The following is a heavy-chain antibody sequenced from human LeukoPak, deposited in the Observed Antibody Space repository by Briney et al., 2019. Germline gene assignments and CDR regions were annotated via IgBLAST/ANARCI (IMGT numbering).Heavy chain of an antibody. CDR2: IWYDGSNK. V-gene: IGHV3-33*01. CDR1: GFTFSSYG. CDR3: ARGVVTWYYFDY. Sequence: PGGSLRLSCAASGFTFSSYGMHWVRQAPGKGLEWVAVIWYDGSNKYYADSVKGRFTISRDNSKNTLYLQMNSLRAEDTAVYYCARGVVTWYYFDYWGQGTLVTVSS. D-gene: IGHD3-22*01. J-gene: IGHJ4*02.